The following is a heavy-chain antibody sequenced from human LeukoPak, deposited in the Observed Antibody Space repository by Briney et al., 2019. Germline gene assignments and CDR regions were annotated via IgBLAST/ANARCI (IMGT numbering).Heavy chain of an antibody. CDR2: IYNSGST. CDR1: GGSVSSGSYY. V-gene: IGHV4-61*01. Sequence: SETLSLTCTVSGGSVSSGSYYWSWIRQPPGKGLEWTGYIYNSGSTNYNPSLKSRVTISVDTSKNQFSLKLSSVTAADTAVYYCARVVVTATRYNWFDPWGQGTLVTVSS. J-gene: IGHJ5*02. D-gene: IGHD2-21*02. CDR3: ARVVVTATRYNWFDP.